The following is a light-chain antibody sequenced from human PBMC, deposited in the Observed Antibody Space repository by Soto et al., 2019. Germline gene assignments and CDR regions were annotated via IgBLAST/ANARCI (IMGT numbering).Light chain of an antibody. J-gene: IGLJ2*01. Sequence: QAVVTQPPSVSGAPGQRVTISCTGSSSNIGAGYDIHWYQQLPGTAPKLLIYGNNNRPSGVPDRFSGSKSGTSASLAITGLQAADEADYYCQSYDSSLSVGVFGGGTKVTVL. V-gene: IGLV1-40*01. CDR1: SSNIGAGYD. CDR2: GNN. CDR3: QSYDSSLSVGV.